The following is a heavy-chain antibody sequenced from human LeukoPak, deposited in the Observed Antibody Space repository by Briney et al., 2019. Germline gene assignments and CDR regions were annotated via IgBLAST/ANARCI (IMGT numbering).Heavy chain of an antibody. Sequence: PGGSLRLSCAASGFTFDDYAMHWVRQAPGKGLEWVSLISGDGGRTHYADSVKGRFTISRDNSKNSLYLQMNSLRTEDTALDYCAKDLEDDSSGYFYYFDDWGQGTLATVSS. V-gene: IGHV3-43*02. CDR3: AKDLEDDSSGYFYYFDD. D-gene: IGHD3-22*01. CDR2: ISGDGGRT. CDR1: GFTFDDYA. J-gene: IGHJ4*02.